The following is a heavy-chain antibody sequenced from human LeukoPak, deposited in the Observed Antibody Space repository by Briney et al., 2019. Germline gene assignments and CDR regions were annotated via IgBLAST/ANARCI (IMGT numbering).Heavy chain of an antibody. Sequence: SQTLSLTCAISGDSVSSKSASWNWIRPSPSRTLEWLGRTYSRSKWFNDYAVSVKSRIPINPDTSKNQFSLHLSSVTPDDTAVYYCARGTGSLDYWGQGTLVTVSS. D-gene: IGHD1-26*01. J-gene: IGHJ4*02. CDR3: ARGTGSLDY. V-gene: IGHV6-1*01. CDR1: GDSVSSKSAS. CDR2: TYSRSKWFN.